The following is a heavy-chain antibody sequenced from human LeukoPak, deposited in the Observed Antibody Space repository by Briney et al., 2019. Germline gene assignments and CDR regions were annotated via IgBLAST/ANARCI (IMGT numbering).Heavy chain of an antibody. Sequence: SQTLSLTCTVSGGSISRYYWSWIRQPPGKGLEWIGYIYYSGSTNYNPSLKSRVTISVDTSKNQFSLKLSSVTAADTAVYYCARINYDFWSGYYVSVWGQGTTVTVSS. CDR1: GGSISRYY. D-gene: IGHD3-3*01. CDR2: IYYSGST. J-gene: IGHJ6*02. CDR3: ARINYDFWSGYYVSV. V-gene: IGHV4-59*01.